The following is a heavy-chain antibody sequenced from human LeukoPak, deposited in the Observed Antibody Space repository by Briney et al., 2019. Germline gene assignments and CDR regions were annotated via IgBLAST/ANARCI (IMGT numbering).Heavy chain of an antibody. CDR1: GGSISSYY. D-gene: IGHD2-2*01. V-gene: IGHV4-4*07. CDR2: IYTSGST. J-gene: IGHJ4*02. Sequence: SETLSLTCTVSGGSISSYYWSWIRQPAGKGLEWIGRIYTSGSTNYNPSLKSRVTMSVDTSKNQFSLKLSSVTAADTAVYYCARESSEDIVVVPAASDWYYFDYWDQGTLVTVSS. CDR3: ARESSEDIVVVPAASDWYYFDY.